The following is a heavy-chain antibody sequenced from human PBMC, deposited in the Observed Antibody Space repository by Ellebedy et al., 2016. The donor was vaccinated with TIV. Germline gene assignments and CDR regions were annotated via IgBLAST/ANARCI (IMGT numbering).Heavy chain of an antibody. J-gene: IGHJ4*02. Sequence: ASVKVSCKVSGYTLSELSMHWVRQAPGKGLEWMGRFDPEDGETIYAQKFQGRVTMTEDTSTDTVYMDLSSLRFEDTAVYYCAAGVLTPAGFDQWGQGTLVTVSS. CDR3: AAGVLTPAGFDQ. D-gene: IGHD4/OR15-4a*01. CDR2: FDPEDGET. CDR1: GYTLSELS. V-gene: IGHV1-24*01.